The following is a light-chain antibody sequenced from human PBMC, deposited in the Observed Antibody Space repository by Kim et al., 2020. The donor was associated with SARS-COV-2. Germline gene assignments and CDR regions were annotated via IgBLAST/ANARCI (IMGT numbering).Light chain of an antibody. CDR2: DAS. Sequence: LSPGERATLSCRASENINIYLAWYQQKPGQAPRLLIYDASNRATGAPARFSGSGSGTDFTLTISSLEPEDFAVYYCQQRSKWPRTFGGGTKVDIK. J-gene: IGKJ4*01. CDR3: QQRSKWPRT. CDR1: ENINIY. V-gene: IGKV3-11*01.